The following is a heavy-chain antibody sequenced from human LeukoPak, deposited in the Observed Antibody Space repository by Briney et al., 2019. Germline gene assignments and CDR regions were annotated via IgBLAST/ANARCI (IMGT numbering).Heavy chain of an antibody. CDR3: AGAYLNRLHTFGP. CDR2: IQSDGHNK. Sequence: GGSLRLSCAASGLTFSNYGMHWVRQAPGKGLEWVAFIQSDGHNKYNADSVKGRFTISRDNSKNTLYLQMNSLRVEDTAVYYCAGAYLNRLHTFGPWGQGTLVTVSS. V-gene: IGHV3-30*02. J-gene: IGHJ5*02. CDR1: GLTFSNYG. D-gene: IGHD4-11*01.